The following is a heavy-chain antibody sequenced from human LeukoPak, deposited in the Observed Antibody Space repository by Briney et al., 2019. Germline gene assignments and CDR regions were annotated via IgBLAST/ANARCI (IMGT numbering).Heavy chain of an antibody. Sequence: PSETLSLTCAVYGGSFSGYYWSWIRQPPGKGLEWIGEINHSGSTNYNPSLKSRVTISVDTSKNQFSLKLSSVTAADTAVYYCARHRCSGSGCYPNWFDPWGQGTLVTVSS. CDR2: INHSGST. CDR3: ARHRCSGSGCYPNWFDP. J-gene: IGHJ5*02. CDR1: GGSFSGYY. D-gene: IGHD2-15*01. V-gene: IGHV4-34*01.